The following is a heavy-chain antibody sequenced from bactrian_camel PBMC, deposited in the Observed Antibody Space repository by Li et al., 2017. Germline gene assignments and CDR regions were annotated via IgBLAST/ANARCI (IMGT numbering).Heavy chain of an antibody. J-gene: IGHJ4*01. CDR1: GNTYSLNC. V-gene: IGHV3S54*01. D-gene: IGHD2*01. Sequence: SLRLSCAASGNTYSLNCLGWFRQIPGKERAAVAAVYTNNGKSTPYYDGSVKGRFTISRDTAKNTLALQMSDLKVEDTGKYYCARRGVCTEYSWWKDEYTSYGQGTQVTVS. CDR2: VYTNNGKSTP.